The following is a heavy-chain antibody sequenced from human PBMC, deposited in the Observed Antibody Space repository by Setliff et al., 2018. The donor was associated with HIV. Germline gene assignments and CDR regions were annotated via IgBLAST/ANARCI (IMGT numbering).Heavy chain of an antibody. V-gene: IGHV4-39*07. D-gene: IGHD3-10*01. Sequence: SETLSLTCSVSGVSVNDSLSFWSWVRQSPGRGLEWIGNMNIGGSAYNPSLQSRVAISVDMYRNQFFLRLTSVTAADTSVYYCARHRAQRGSGTYYDDWFDPWGQGTLVTVSS. CDR1: GVSVNDSLSF. J-gene: IGHJ5*02. CDR3: ARHRAQRGSGTYYDDWFDP. CDR2: MNIGGSA.